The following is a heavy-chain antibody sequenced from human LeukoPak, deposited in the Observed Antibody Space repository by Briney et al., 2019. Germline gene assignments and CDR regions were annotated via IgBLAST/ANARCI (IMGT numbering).Heavy chain of an antibody. Sequence: GGSLRLSCAASGFTFSSYWMSWVRQAPGKGLEWVANIKQDGSEKYYVDSVKGRFTISRDNAKNSLYLQMNSLRAEDTAVYYCARAYQTYSGSYYYPYYYYYMDVWGKGTTVTVSS. CDR2: IKQDGSEK. CDR1: GFTFSSYW. D-gene: IGHD1-26*01. V-gene: IGHV3-7*01. CDR3: ARAYQTYSGSYYYPYYYYYMDV. J-gene: IGHJ6*03.